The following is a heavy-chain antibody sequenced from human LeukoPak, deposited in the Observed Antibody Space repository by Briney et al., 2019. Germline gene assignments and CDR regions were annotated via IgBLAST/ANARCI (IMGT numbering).Heavy chain of an antibody. CDR3: TRDQSGSGFNSDY. CDR1: GFTFSNAW. V-gene: IGHV3-11*05. Sequence: GGSLRLSCAASGFTFSNAWMSWVRQAPGKGLEWVSYISSGSRYIDYADSVEGRFTISRDNAKNSVYLQMTSLRAEDTAVYYCTRDQSGSGFNSDYWGQGTLVTVSS. J-gene: IGHJ4*02. CDR2: ISSGSRYI. D-gene: IGHD5-24*01.